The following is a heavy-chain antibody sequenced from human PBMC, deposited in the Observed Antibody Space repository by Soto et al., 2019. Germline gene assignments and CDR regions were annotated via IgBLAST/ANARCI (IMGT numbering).Heavy chain of an antibody. CDR2: IYSGGST. CDR1: GFTVSSNY. CDR3: ARARSSGYDILADYYYMDV. D-gene: IGHD5-12*01. J-gene: IGHJ6*03. Sequence: GGSLRLSCAASGFTVSSNYMSWVRQAPGKGLEWVSVIYSGGSTYYADSVKGRFTISRDNSKNTLYLQMNSLRAEDTAVYYCARARSSGYDILADYYYMDVWGKGTTVTVSS. V-gene: IGHV3-66*01.